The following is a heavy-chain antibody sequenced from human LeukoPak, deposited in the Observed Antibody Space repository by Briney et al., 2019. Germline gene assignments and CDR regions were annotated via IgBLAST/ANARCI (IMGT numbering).Heavy chain of an antibody. Sequence: PSETLSLTCTVSGGSISSYYWSWIRQPPGKGLEWIGYIYYSGSTNYNPSLKSRVTISVDTSKNQFSLKLSSVTAADTAVYYCARARSDTAMAYQVDYWGQGTLVTVSS. J-gene: IGHJ4*02. CDR2: IYYSGST. D-gene: IGHD5-18*01. V-gene: IGHV4-59*01. CDR1: GGSISSYY. CDR3: ARARSDTAMAYQVDY.